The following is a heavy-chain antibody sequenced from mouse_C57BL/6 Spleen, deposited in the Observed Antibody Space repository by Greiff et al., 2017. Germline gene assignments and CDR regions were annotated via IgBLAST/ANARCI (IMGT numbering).Heavy chain of an antibody. Sequence: EVKLVESGGGLVKPGGSLKLSCAASGFNFSDYGMHWVRQAPEKGLEWVAYISSGSSTIYYADTVKGRFTISRDNAKNTLSLQMTSLRSEDTAMDYCARGDSNDGEELDYWGQGTSVTVSS. CDR1: GFNFSDYG. CDR3: ARGDSNDGEELDY. D-gene: IGHD2-12*01. J-gene: IGHJ4*01. CDR2: ISSGSSTI. V-gene: IGHV5-17*01.